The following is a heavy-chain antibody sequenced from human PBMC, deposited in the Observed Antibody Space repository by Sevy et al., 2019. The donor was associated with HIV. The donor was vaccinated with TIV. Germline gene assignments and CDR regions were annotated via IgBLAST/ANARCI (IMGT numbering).Heavy chain of an antibody. D-gene: IGHD3-22*01. Sequence: GGSLRLSCEASGFTLSTYAMSWVRQAPGKGLEWVSGIRGRDGSTEYADSVKGRFTISTDKSKNTLYVKMNSLRAEDTAVYYCAKVRCGSSCFYAMAVWGQGTTVTVSS. J-gene: IGHJ6*02. CDR3: AKVRCGSSCFYAMAV. CDR1: GFTLSTYA. CDR2: IRGRDGST. V-gene: IGHV3-23*01.